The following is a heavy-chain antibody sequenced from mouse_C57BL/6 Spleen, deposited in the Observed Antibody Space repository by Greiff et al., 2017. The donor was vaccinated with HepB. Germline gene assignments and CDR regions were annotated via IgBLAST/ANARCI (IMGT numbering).Heavy chain of an antibody. Sequence: EVKLMESGEGLVKPGGSLKLSCAASGFTFSSYAMSWVRQTPEKRLEWVAYISSGGDYIYYADTVKGRFTISRDNARNTRYLQMSSMKSEDTAMYYWTRRRLPHAMDYWGQGTSVTVSS. CDR3: TRRRLPHAMDY. D-gene: IGHD1-2*01. CDR1: GFTFSSYA. V-gene: IGHV5-9-1*02. J-gene: IGHJ4*01. CDR2: ISSGGDYI.